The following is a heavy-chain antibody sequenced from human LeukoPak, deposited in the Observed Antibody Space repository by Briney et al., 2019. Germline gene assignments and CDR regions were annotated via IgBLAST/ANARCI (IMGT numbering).Heavy chain of an antibody. D-gene: IGHD3-22*01. Sequence: ASVKVSCKASGYTFTGYYMHWVRQAPGQGPEWMGWINPNSGGTNYAQKFQGRVTMTRDTSISTAYMELSRLRSDDTAVYYCARDYYDSSGYPSFDYWGQGTLVTVSS. V-gene: IGHV1-2*02. CDR2: INPNSGGT. CDR1: GYTFTGYY. J-gene: IGHJ4*02. CDR3: ARDYYDSSGYPSFDY.